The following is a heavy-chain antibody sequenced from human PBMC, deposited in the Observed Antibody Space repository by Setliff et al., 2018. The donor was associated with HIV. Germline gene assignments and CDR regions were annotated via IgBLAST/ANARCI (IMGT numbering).Heavy chain of an antibody. CDR2: INHSGST. D-gene: IGHD3-22*01. V-gene: IGHV4-34*01. Sequence: SETLSLTCAVYGGSFSGYYWSWIRQPPGKGLEWIGEINHSGSTNYNPSLKSRVTISVDTSKNRFSLKLSSVTAADTAVFYWARLTTTYYYDSSAYYHPVWGQGTLVTVSS. CDR3: ARLTTTYYYDSSAYYHPV. J-gene: IGHJ4*02. CDR1: GGSFSGYY.